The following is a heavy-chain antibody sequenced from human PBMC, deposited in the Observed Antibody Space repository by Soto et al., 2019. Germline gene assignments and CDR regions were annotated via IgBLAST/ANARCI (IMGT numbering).Heavy chain of an antibody. CDR1: GFTFSSYS. Sequence: GGSLRLSCAASGFTFSSYSMNWVRQAPGKGLEWVSSLSSSSGHIYYADSVKGRFTISRDNAKNSLYLQMNSLRAEDTAVYYCVRHWLATREFDYWGQGTLVAVSS. V-gene: IGHV3-21*01. CDR2: LSSSSGHI. J-gene: IGHJ4*02. CDR3: VRHWLATREFDY. D-gene: IGHD1-26*01.